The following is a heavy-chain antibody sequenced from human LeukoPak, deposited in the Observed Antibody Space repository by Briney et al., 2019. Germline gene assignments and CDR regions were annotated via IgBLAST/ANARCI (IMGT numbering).Heavy chain of an antibody. CDR3: ARPSLTWKKYSGYDYRGEDYGGKLYAFDI. V-gene: IGHV5-51*01. Sequence: GESLKISCKASGYSFTFTKNWIGWVRQMPGKGLEWMGIIYPGDSDTRYSPSFQGQVTISADKSISTAYLQGSSLRASDTAMYYCARPSLTWKKYSGYDYRGEDYGGKLYAFDIWGQGTMVTVSS. CDR2: IYPGDSDT. J-gene: IGHJ3*02. D-gene: IGHD5-12*01. CDR1: GYSFTFTKNW.